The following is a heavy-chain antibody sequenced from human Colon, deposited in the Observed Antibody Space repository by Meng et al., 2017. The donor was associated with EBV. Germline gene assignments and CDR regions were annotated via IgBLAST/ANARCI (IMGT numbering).Heavy chain of an antibody. J-gene: IGHJ4*02. V-gene: IGHV3-74*01. D-gene: IGHD1-14*01. CDR3: SRDLAGSDDY. CDR2: INEDGATT. Sequence: EVQLVESGGALVQPGGSLRLSCAASGFTFSSYWMHWVRQVPGKGLVWVSRINEDGATTTYADSVKGRFTISRDNAKNTLYLQMNSLRAEDTAVYYCSRDLAGSDDYWGQGTLVTV. CDR1: GFTFSSYW.